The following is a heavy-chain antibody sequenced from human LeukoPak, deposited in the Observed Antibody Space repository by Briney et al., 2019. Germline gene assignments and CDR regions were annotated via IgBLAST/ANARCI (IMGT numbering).Heavy chain of an antibody. CDR3: ARDRWEPYDAFDI. V-gene: IGHV1-69*13. J-gene: IGHJ3*02. CDR2: IIPIFGTA. Sequence: ASVKVSCKASGGTFSSYTISWVRQAPGQGLEWMGGIIPIFGTANYAQKFQGRVTITADESTSTAYMELSSLRSEGTAVYHCARDRWEPYDAFDIWGQGTMVTVSS. D-gene: IGHD4-23*01. CDR1: GGTFSSYT.